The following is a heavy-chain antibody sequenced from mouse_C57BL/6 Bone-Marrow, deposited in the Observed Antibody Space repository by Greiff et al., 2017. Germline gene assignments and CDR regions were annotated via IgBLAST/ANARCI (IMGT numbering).Heavy chain of an antibody. CDR1: GYTFTSYW. CDR2: IYPSRGYP. Sequence: QVQLQQPGAELAKPGASVKLSCKASGYTFTSYWMHWVKQRPGQGLEWIGSIYPSRGYPKYNQKLKDKATLTADKSSSTAYMQLSSLTYEDSAVYYCARVDYYGCFDYWGQGTTLTGSS. D-gene: IGHD1-1*01. CDR3: ARVDYYGCFDY. J-gene: IGHJ2*01. V-gene: IGHV1-7*01.